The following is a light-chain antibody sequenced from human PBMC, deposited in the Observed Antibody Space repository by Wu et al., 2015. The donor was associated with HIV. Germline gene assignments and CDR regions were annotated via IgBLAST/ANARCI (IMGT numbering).Light chain of an antibody. CDR2: DVS. V-gene: IGKV3-20*01. J-gene: IGKJ2*03. Sequence: PGERATLSCRASRMVRLNYLAWYQQKPGQSPRLLMYDVSTRAIGIPDRFSGSGSGTDFTLTISRLEPEDSAMYYCHQYGGSPPYSFGQGTKLEIK. CDR1: RMVRLNY. CDR3: HQYGGSPPYS.